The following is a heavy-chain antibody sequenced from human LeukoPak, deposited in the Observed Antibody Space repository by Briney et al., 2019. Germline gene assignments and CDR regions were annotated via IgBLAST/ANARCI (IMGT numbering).Heavy chain of an antibody. Sequence: PSETLSLTCTVSGGSISSSSYYWGWIRQPPGKGLEWIGSIYYSGSTYYNPSLKSRVTISVDTSKNQFSLKLSSVTAADTAAYYCARFAGSTFDYWGQGTLVTVSS. CDR2: IYYSGST. CDR1: GGSISSSSYY. V-gene: IGHV4-39*07. D-gene: IGHD3-16*01. J-gene: IGHJ4*02. CDR3: ARFAGSTFDY.